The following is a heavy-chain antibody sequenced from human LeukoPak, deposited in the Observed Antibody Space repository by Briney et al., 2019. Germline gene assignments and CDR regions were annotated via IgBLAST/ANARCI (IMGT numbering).Heavy chain of an antibody. CDR1: GFTFSSYW. J-gene: IGHJ4*02. V-gene: IGHV3-23*01. CDR2: ISASGGST. CDR3: ARDVHGDYVRWGDY. Sequence: PGGSLRLSCAASGFTFSSYWMSWVRQAPGKGLEWVSSISASGGSTWYADSVRGRFTISRDNSKNVFYLQMNSLRAEDTAVYFCARDVHGDYVRWGDYWGQGTLVTVSS. D-gene: IGHD3-10*02.